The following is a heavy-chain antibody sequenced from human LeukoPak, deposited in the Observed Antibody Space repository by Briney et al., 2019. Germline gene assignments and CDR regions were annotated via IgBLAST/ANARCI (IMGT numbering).Heavy chain of an antibody. J-gene: IGHJ4*02. CDR1: GYTFTTYA. CDR2: INAGNGNT. CDR3: ARENRIAARDNPLNY. V-gene: IGHV1-3*01. D-gene: IGHD6-6*01. Sequence: ASVKVSCKASGYTFTTYAMHWVRQAPGQRLECMGWINAGNGNTKYSQKFQDRVTITRDTSASTAYMELSSLRSEDTAVYYCARENRIAARDNPLNYWGQGTLVTVSS.